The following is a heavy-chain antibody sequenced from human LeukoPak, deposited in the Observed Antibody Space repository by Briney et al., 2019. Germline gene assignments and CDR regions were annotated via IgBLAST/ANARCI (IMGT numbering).Heavy chain of an antibody. J-gene: IGHJ4*02. CDR2: IKQDGSEK. CDR1: GFTFSSYW. V-gene: IGHV3-7*03. D-gene: IGHD6-19*01. CDR3: ARGSSGSYDY. Sequence: AGGSLRLSCAASGFTFSSYWMNWVRQAPGRGQEWVANIKQDGSEKYYVDSVKGRFTISRDNAKNSLYLQMNSLRVEDTAVYYCARGSSGSYDYWGQGTLVTVFS.